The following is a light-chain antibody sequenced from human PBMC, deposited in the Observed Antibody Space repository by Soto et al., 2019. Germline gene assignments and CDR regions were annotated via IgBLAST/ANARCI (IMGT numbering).Light chain of an antibody. V-gene: IGKV3-15*01. CDR1: QSVGRS. J-gene: IGKJ4*01. CDR2: GAS. CDR3: QQYEKWPLT. Sequence: EIVMTQSPVTLSVSPGERVTLSCRASQSVGRSLAWYQQKAGQAPRLLIYGASTRATGTPVRFSGSGSGTEFSLTISSLQSEDFVVYYCQQYEKWPLTFGGGTKVEIK.